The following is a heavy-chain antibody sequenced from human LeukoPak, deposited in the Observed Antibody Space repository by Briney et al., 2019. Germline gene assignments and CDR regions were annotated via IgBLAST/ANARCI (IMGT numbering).Heavy chain of an antibody. CDR1: GFTFSSYG. V-gene: IGHV3-30*18. J-gene: IGHJ4*02. D-gene: IGHD6-19*01. CDR2: ISYDGSNK. CDR3: AKAMGYSSGWYYFDY. Sequence: GGSLRLPCAASGFTFSSYGMHWVRQAPGKGLEWVAVISYDGSNKYYADSVKGRFTISRDNSKNTLYLQMNSLRAEDTAVYYCAKAMGYSSGWYYFDYWGQGTLVTVSS.